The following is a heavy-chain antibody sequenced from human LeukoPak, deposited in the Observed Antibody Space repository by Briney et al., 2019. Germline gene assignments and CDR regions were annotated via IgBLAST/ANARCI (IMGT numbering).Heavy chain of an antibody. J-gene: IGHJ4*02. CDR2: IYTSGST. D-gene: IGHD6-13*01. CDR3: ARETLAAAGRSFDY. Sequence: SETLSLTCTVSGGSISSYYWSWIRQPAGKGLEWIGRIYTSGSTNYNPSLKSRVTMSVDTSKNQFSLKLSSVTPADTAVYYCARETLAAAGRSFDYWGQGTLVTVSS. CDR1: GGSISSYY. V-gene: IGHV4-4*07.